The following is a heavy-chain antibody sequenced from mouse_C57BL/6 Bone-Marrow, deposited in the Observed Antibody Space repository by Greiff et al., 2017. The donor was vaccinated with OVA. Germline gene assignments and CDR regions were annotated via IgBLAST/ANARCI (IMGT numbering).Heavy chain of an antibody. V-gene: IGHV1-55*01. Sequence: QVQLQQPGAELVKPGASVKMSCKASGYTFTSYWITWVQQRPGQGLEWIGDICPGSGSTNYNEQFKSKATLTVDTSSSTADMQLSSLTAEDAAVYDSKYDGSSPDWYVDVWGTGTTVTVSS. D-gene: IGHD1-1*01. CDR1: GYTFTSYW. CDR2: ICPGSGST. J-gene: IGHJ1*03. CDR3: KYDGSSPDWYVDV.